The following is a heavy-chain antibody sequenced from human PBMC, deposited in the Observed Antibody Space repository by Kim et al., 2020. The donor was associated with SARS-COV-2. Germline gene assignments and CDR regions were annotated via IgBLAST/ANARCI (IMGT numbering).Heavy chain of an antibody. Sequence: GGSLRLSCAASGFTLSSYPMHWVRQAPGKGLEWVPAVGTVGDTFSLDTVKGRFTNSRENAKNSLYLQMNSLRAGDTTIYYCVRQAVGATGRFDYWGQGTLVTVSS. D-gene: IGHD1-26*01. J-gene: IGHJ4*02. V-gene: IGHV3-13*04. CDR2: VGTVGDT. CDR1: GFTLSSYP. CDR3: VRQAVGATGRFDY.